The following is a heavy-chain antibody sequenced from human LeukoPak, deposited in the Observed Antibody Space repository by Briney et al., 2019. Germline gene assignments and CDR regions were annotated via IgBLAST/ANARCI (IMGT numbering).Heavy chain of an antibody. Sequence: GGSLRLSCAASGFTFSSYGMHWVRQAPGKGLEWVAFIRYDGSNKYYADSVKGRFTISRDNSKNTLYLQMNSLRAEDTAVYYCAGGVINYYYYYMDVWGKGTTVTVSS. J-gene: IGHJ6*03. CDR2: IRYDGSNK. D-gene: IGHD3-10*01. V-gene: IGHV3-30*02. CDR3: AGGVINYYYYYMDV. CDR1: GFTFSSYG.